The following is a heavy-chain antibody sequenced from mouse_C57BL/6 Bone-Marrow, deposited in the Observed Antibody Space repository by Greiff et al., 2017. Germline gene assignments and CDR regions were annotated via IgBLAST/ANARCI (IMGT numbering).Heavy chain of an antibody. D-gene: IGHD2-2*01. Sequence: EVNVVESGGGLVQPGESLKLSCESNEYEFPSHDMSWVRKTPEKRLELVAAINSDGGSTYYPDTMERRFIISRDNTKKTLYLQMSSLRSEDTALYYCARSLWLRRLSYYYAMDYWGQGTSVTVSS. CDR3: ARSLWLRRLSYYYAMDY. CDR2: INSDGGST. CDR1: EYEFPSHD. J-gene: IGHJ4*01. V-gene: IGHV5-2*01.